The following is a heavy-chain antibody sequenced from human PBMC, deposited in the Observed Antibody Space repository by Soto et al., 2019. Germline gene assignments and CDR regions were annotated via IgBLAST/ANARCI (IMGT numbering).Heavy chain of an antibody. D-gene: IGHD3-22*01. CDR1: GLTFNNYG. J-gene: IGHJ4*02. V-gene: IGHV3-23*01. CDR3: ARDYYDSSGYQPLGY. Sequence: GGSLRLSCAASGLTFNNYGMTWVRQAPGKGLDWVSTISGSGGSTYYADSVKGRFTISRDNSKNTVYLQMNSLRAEDTAVYYCARDYYDSSGYQPLGYWGQGTLVTVSS. CDR2: ISGSGGST.